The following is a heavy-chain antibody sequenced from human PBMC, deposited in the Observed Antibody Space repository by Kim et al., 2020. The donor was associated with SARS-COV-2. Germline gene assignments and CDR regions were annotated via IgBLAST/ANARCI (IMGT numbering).Heavy chain of an antibody. Sequence: NTNYAQELQGRVTMTTDTSTSTAYMELRSLRSDDTAVYYCARDGMTTMDYWGQGTLVTVSS. CDR2: NT. J-gene: IGHJ4*02. CDR3: ARDGMTTMDY. D-gene: IGHD4-4*01. V-gene: IGHV1-18*01.